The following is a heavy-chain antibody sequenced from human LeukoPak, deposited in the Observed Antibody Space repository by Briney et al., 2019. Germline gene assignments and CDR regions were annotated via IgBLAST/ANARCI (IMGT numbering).Heavy chain of an antibody. J-gene: IGHJ4*02. V-gene: IGHV1-46*03. D-gene: IGHD2-15*01. Sequence: ASVKVSCKACGYTFTSYYMHWVRQAPGQGLEWMGIINPSGGSTSYAQKFQGRVTMSRDTSTSTVYMELSSLRSEDTAVYYCALGYCSGDSCHWGQGTLVTVSS. CDR1: GYTFTSYY. CDR3: ALGYCSGDSCH. CDR2: INPSGGST.